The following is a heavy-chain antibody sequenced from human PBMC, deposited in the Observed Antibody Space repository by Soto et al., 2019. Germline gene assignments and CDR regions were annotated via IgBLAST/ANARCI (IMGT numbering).Heavy chain of an antibody. Sequence: NPSETLSLTCAVSGVSISSGNWWTWVRQTPQRGLEYIGEIFHDGTANYYPSFERRVAISVDTSKNQFSLKLTSVTAADTAVYYCARDMHAGFTHYFDPWGQGTLVTVSS. CDR1: GVSISSGNW. V-gene: IGHV4-4*02. CDR2: IFHDGTA. D-gene: IGHD1-26*01. CDR3: ARDMHAGFTHYFDP. J-gene: IGHJ5*02.